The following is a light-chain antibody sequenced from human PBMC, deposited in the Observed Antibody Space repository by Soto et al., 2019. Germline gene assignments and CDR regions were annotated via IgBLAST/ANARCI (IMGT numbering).Light chain of an antibody. CDR1: NNDVGGFNF. CDR2: DVD. Sequence: QSALTQPASVSGSPGQSITISCTGTNNDVGGFNFVSWYQQRPGKVPKLLIYDVDDRPSGVSNRFSGSRSANTASLTISGLQAEDGADYYCSSYTSRSTVIFGGGTKVTVL. CDR3: SSYTSRSTVI. J-gene: IGLJ2*01. V-gene: IGLV2-14*01.